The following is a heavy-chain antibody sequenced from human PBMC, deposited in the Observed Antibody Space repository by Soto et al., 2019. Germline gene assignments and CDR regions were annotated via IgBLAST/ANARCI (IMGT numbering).Heavy chain of an antibody. CDR1: GYTFTSYG. CDR3: ARVICTNGVCPFDY. V-gene: IGHV1-18*04. D-gene: IGHD2-8*01. J-gene: IGHJ4*02. CDR2: ISAYNGNT. Sequence: ASVEVSCKXSGYTFTSYGISWARQAPGQGLEWMGWISAYNGNTNYAQKLRGRVTMTTDTSTSTAYMELRSLRSDDTAVYYCARVICTNGVCPFDYWGQGTLVTVPQ.